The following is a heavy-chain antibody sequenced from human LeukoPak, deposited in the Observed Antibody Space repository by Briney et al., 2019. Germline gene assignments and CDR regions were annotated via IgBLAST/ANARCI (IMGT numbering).Heavy chain of an antibody. J-gene: IGHJ4*02. D-gene: IGHD5-18*01. V-gene: IGHV3-30*04. Sequence: GGSLRLSCAASGFTFSTYAMHWVRQAPGKGLEWVAVISYDGGNKYYADSVKGRFTISRDNSKNMLYVQMNSLRVEDTAVYYCARVSEGEDSHEFDYWGQGTLVTVSS. CDR3: ARVSEGEDSHEFDY. CDR2: ISYDGGNK. CDR1: GFTFSTYA.